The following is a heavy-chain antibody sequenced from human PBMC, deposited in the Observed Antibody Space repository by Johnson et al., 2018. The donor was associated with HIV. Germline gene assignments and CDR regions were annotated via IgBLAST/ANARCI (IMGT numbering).Heavy chain of an antibody. CDR1: GFTFSSYG. J-gene: IGHJ3*02. D-gene: IGHD1-20*01. V-gene: IGHV3-30*18. Sequence: VQLVESGGGVVQPGRSLRLSCAASGFTFSSYGMHWARQAPGKGLEWVATISYDGSDKYFAASVKGRFTIFRANSKNTLYLQLNSLRAEDTAVYYCAKGGYNWKFDGFDIWGQGTMVTVSS. CDR3: AKGGYNWKFDGFDI. CDR2: ISYDGSDK.